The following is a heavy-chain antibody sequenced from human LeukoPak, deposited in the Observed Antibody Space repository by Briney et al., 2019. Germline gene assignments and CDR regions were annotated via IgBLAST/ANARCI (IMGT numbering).Heavy chain of an antibody. CDR1: GGTFSSYA. D-gene: IGHD1-7*01. V-gene: IGHV1-69*05. J-gene: IGHJ5*02. CDR2: IIPIFGTA. Sequence: SVKVSCKASGGTFSSYAISWVRQAPGQGLEWMGGIIPIFGTANYAQKFQGRVTNTTDESTSTAYMELSSLRSEDTAVYYCARDNYAGANWFDPWGQGTLVTVSS. CDR3: ARDNYAGANWFDP.